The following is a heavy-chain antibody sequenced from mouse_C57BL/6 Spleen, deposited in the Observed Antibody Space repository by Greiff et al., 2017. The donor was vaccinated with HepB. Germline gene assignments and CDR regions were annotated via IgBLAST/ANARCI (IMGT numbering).Heavy chain of an antibody. D-gene: IGHD2-3*01. CDR3: ARSGIYDGFDY. Sequence: QVQLQQSGAELVKPGASVKISCKASGYAFSSYWMNWVKQRPGKGLEWIGQIYPGDGDTNYNGKFKGKATLTADKSSSTAYMQLSSLTSEDSAVYFCARSGIYDGFDYWGQGTTLTVSS. V-gene: IGHV1-80*01. CDR2: IYPGDGDT. J-gene: IGHJ2*01. CDR1: GYAFSSYW.